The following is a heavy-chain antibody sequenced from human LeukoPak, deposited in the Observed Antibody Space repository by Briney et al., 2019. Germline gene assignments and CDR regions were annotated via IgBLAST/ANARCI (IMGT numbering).Heavy chain of an antibody. V-gene: IGHV3-48*01. CDR1: GFTFSSYS. Sequence: PGGSLRLSCAVSGFTFSSYSMNWVRQAPGKGLEWVSSISSSSSTIYYAASVKGRFTISRDNAKNSLYLQMNSLRAEDTAVYYCSTVPQERIFGVVISPYYYYYMDVWGKGTTVTVSS. J-gene: IGHJ6*03. CDR3: STVPQERIFGVVISPYYYYYMDV. D-gene: IGHD3-3*01. CDR2: ISSSSSTI.